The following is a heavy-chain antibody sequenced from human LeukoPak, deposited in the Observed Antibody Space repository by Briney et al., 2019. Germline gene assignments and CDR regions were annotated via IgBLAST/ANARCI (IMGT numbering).Heavy chain of an antibody. CDR1: GYSISNDYY. V-gene: IGHV4-38-2*01. Sequence: SETLSLTCDVSGYSISNDYYWGWIRQPPGKGLEWIGSIYHTGSSYYNPSLKSRVAISVDTSKNELFLKMRSVTAADTAVYYCAATYYYDSSGYVGDYWGQGTLVTLSS. J-gene: IGHJ4*02. CDR3: AATYYYDSSGYVGDY. D-gene: IGHD3-22*01. CDR2: IYHTGSS.